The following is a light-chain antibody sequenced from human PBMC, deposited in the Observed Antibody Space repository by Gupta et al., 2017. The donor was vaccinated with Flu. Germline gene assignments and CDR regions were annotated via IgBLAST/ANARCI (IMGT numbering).Light chain of an antibody. CDR1: SSDVGGYNY. J-gene: IGLJ3*02. Sequence: STGQSITISCTGTSSDVGGYNYVSWYQQHPGKAPKLMIYEVSNRPSGVSNRFSGSKSGNTASLTISGLQAEDEADYYCSSYTSSSTLWVFGGGTKLTVL. CDR3: SSYTSSSTLWV. CDR2: EVS. V-gene: IGLV2-14*01.